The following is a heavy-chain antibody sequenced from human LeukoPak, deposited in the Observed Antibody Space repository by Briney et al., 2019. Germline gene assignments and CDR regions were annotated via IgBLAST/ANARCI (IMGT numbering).Heavy chain of an antibody. CDR2: ISGSCDGT. J-gene: IGHJ5*02. D-gene: IGHD2-8*01. CDR3: AKEPSYCTNGVCYSRVFDR. V-gene: IGHV3-23*01. Sequence: GGSLRLSCAASGFTFSSYAMSWVRQAPGKGLEWVSAISGSCDGTYYADSGKGPFTISRDNSKNTLYLQMSGLRAEDTAVYYCAKEPSYCTNGVCYSRVFDRWGQGTLVTVSS. CDR1: GFTFSSYA.